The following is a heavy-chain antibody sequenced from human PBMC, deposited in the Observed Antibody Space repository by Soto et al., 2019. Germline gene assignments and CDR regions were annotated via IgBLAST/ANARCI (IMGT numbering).Heavy chain of an antibody. CDR3: ARAVRGRTSTRYDK. D-gene: IGHD6-13*01. CDR1: GGSFSGYY. J-gene: IGHJ4*02. Sequence: QVQLQQWGAGLLKPSETLSLTCAVYGGSFSGYYWSWIRQPPGKGLVWIGRVNHAGSATYSPSLNSRVARSVDTSKNQFSLRLSSVTAADTAIYYCARAVRGRTSTRYDKWGQGTLVTVSS. CDR2: VNHAGSA. V-gene: IGHV4-34*01.